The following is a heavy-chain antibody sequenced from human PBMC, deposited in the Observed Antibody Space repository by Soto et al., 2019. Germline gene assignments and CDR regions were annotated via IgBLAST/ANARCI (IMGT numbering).Heavy chain of an antibody. CDR1: GFTFTRYS. V-gene: IGHV3-21*01. CDR3: ARESEDLTSNFDY. Sequence: GGSLRLSCAASGFTFTRYSMNWVRQAPGKGLEWVSSISSTTNYIYYADSMKGRSTVSRDNAKNSVYLEMNSLSAEDTAVYYCARESEDLTSNFDYWGQGTLVTVSS. J-gene: IGHJ4*02. CDR2: ISSTTNYI.